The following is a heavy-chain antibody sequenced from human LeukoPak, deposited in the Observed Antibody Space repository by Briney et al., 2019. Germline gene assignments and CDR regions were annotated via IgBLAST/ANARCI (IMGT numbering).Heavy chain of an antibody. CDR1: GFTFSSYS. V-gene: IGHV3-48*01. J-gene: IGHJ4*02. CDR3: AGGATIPY. D-gene: IGHD5-12*01. CDR2: ISSSSSTI. Sequence: GGSLRLSCAASGFTFSSYSMNWVRQAPGKGLEWVSYISSSSSTIYCADSVKGRFTISRDNATNSLYLQMNSLRAEDTAVYCCAGGATIPYWGQGTLVTVSS.